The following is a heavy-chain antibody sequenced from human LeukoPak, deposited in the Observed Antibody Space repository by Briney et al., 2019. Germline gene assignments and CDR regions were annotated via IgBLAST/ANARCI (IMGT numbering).Heavy chain of an antibody. V-gene: IGHV1-3*01. D-gene: IGHD5-18*01. CDR2: INAGNGNT. J-gene: IGHJ4*02. Sequence: ASVKVSCKASGYTFTSYAMHWVRLAPGQRLEWMGWINAGNGNTKYSQKFQGRVTITRDTSASTAYMELSSLRSEDTAVYYCARAGYSYGTAGSPGLNYFDYWGQGTLVTVSS. CDR3: ARAGYSYGTAGSPGLNYFDY. CDR1: GYTFTSYA.